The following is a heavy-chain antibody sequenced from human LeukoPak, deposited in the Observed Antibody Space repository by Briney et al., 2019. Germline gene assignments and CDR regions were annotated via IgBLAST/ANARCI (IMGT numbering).Heavy chain of an antibody. Sequence: GEPLKISCKGSGYSFTSYWIGGVRQMPGKGLEWMGIIYPGDSDTRYSPSFQGQVTISADKSISTAYLQWSSLQASDTAMYCCARRYYDSSGYRGGFHYWGQGPLVTVSS. CDR2: IYPGDSDT. CDR1: GYSFTSYW. D-gene: IGHD3-22*01. V-gene: IGHV5-51*01. CDR3: ARRYYDSSGYRGGFHY. J-gene: IGHJ4*02.